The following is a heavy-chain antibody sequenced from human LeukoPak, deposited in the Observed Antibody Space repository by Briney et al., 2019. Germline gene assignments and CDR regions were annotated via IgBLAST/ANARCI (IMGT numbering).Heavy chain of an antibody. CDR3: AKDPIVHGQLVPSPLEY. V-gene: IGHV3-30-3*01. Sequence: GGSLRLPCAASGFTFSSYAMHWVRQAPGKGLEWVAVISYDGSNKYYADSVKGRFTISRDNSKNTLYLQMNSLRAEDTAVYYCAKDPIVHGQLVPSPLEYWGQGTLVTVS. J-gene: IGHJ4*02. CDR2: ISYDGSNK. CDR1: GFTFSSYA. D-gene: IGHD6-6*01.